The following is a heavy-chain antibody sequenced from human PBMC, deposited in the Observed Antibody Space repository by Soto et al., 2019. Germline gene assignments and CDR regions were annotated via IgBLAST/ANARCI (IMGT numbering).Heavy chain of an antibody. D-gene: IGHD2-2*01. CDR1: GYTFTSYG. CDR2: ISAYNGNT. V-gene: IGHV1-18*01. CDR3: ARGYCSSTSCYWFDP. Sequence: ASVKVSSKASGYTFTSYGISWVRQAPGQGLEWMGWISAYNGNTNYAQKLQGRVTMTTDTSTSTAYMELRSLRSDDTAVYYCARGYCSSTSCYWFDPWGQGTLVTVSS. J-gene: IGHJ5*02.